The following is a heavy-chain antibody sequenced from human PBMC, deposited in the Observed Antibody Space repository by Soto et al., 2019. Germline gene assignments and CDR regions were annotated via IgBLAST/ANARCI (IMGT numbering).Heavy chain of an antibody. V-gene: IGHV5-51*01. J-gene: IGHJ6*02. Sequence: GESLKISCKGSGYSFTSYWIGWVRQMPGKGLEWMGIVYPGDADTRYSPSFQGQVNISADKSISTAYLQWSSLKASDTAMYYCARLYESYGSGSYLDVWGQGTTVTVSS. D-gene: IGHD3-10*01. CDR3: ARLYESYGSGSYLDV. CDR1: GYSFTSYW. CDR2: VYPGDADT.